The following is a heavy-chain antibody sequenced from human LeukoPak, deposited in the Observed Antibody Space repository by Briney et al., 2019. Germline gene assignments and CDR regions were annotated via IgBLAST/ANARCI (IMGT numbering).Heavy chain of an antibody. J-gene: IGHJ4*02. Sequence: SQTLSLTCTVSGGSISSGSYYWSWIRQPAGKGLEWIGRIYTSGTTHYNPSLKRRVTISVDTSKNQFSLKLSSVTAADTAIYYCAREKTYNYDRSGYPRIFDYWGQGILVTVSS. CDR2: IYTSGTT. V-gene: IGHV4-61*02. CDR1: GGSISSGSYY. D-gene: IGHD3-22*01. CDR3: AREKTYNYDRSGYPRIFDY.